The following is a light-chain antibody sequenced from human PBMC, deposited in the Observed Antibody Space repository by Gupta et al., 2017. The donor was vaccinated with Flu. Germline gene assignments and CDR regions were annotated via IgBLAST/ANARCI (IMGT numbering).Light chain of an antibody. CDR3: QQRSNWPPRVT. Sequence: DILLTQSPATLSLSPGERATLSCRASQSVSSYLAWYQQKPGQAPRLLIYDASNRATGIPARFSGSGSGTDFTLTISSLEPEDFAVYYCQQRSNWPPRVTFGQGTRLEIK. V-gene: IGKV3-11*01. CDR1: QSVSSY. CDR2: DAS. J-gene: IGKJ5*01.